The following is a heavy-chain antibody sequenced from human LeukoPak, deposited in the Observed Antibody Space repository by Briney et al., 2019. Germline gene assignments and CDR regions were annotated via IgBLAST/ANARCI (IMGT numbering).Heavy chain of an antibody. Sequence: PGGSLRLSCAASGFTFSSYSMNWVRQAPGKGLEWVSSISSSSSYIYYADSVKGRFTISRDNAKNSLYLQMNSLRAEDTAVYYCARDRSSSSWFPYYGMDVWGQGTTVTVSS. V-gene: IGHV3-21*01. J-gene: IGHJ6*02. CDR1: GFTFSSYS. CDR2: ISSSSSYI. D-gene: IGHD6-13*01. CDR3: ARDRSSSSWFPYYGMDV.